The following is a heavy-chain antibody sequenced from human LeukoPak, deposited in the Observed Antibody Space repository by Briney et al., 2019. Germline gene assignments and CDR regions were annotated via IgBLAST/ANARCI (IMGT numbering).Heavy chain of an antibody. CDR1: GFSFSSYW. CDR3: ASGGSRTFDN. J-gene: IGHJ4*02. CDR2: INQDGSEK. V-gene: IGHV3-7*05. D-gene: IGHD3-10*01. Sequence: GGSLRLSCAVSGFSFSSYWMSWVRQAPGKGLEWVAKINQDGSEKYYVDSVKGRFTITRDNAKNPLYLQLNSLRADDTAVYYCASGGSRTFDNWGQGTLVAVSS.